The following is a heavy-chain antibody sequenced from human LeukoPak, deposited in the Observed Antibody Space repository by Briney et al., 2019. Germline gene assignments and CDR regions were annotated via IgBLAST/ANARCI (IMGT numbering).Heavy chain of an antibody. CDR2: ISSRSTYI. CDR3: AREKLWFGEFPFDN. V-gene: IGHV3-21*04. D-gene: IGHD3-10*01. J-gene: IGHJ4*02. Sequence: PGGSLGLSCAASGFTFSSYSMNWVRQAPGKGLEWVSSISSRSTYIYHADSVKGRFTISRDNAKNSLFLQMNSLRAEDTAVYYCAREKLWFGEFPFDNWGQGTLVSVSS. CDR1: GFTFSSYS.